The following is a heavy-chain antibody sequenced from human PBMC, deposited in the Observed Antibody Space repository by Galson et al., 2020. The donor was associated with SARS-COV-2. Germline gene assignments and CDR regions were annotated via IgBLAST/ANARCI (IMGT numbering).Heavy chain of an antibody. CDR1: G. V-gene: IGHV3-30*03. D-gene: IGHD3-10*01. CDR3: ARDQTYGSGSFEDFYYYGMDV. J-gene: IGHJ6*02. CDR2: ISYDGSQK. Sequence: GMHWVRQAPGKGLEWVALISYDGSQKYYTDSVKGRFTISRDNSKNTLYLQMNSLRAEDTAVYFCARDQTYGSGSFEDFYYYGMDVWGQGTTVTVSS.